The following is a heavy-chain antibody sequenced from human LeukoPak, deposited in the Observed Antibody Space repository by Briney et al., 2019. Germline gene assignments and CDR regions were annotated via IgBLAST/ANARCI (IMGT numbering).Heavy chain of an antibody. CDR1: GYSFSIYW. V-gene: IGHV5-51*01. CDR3: ARQDPAGEYYFDH. CDR2: IYPGDSDT. J-gene: IGHJ4*02. Sequence: GESLKISCKGSGYSFSIYWIGWVRQMPGKGLEWMGIIYPGDSDTRYSPSFQGQVTISADKSLSTAYLQWSSLKASDAAMYYCARQDPAGEYYFDHWGQGTLVTVST. D-gene: IGHD3-10*01.